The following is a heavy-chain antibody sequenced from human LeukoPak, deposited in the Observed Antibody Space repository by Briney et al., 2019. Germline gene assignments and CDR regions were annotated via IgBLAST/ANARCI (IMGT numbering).Heavy chain of an antibody. V-gene: IGHV1-2*02. CDR2: INPNSGGT. J-gene: IGHJ6*03. CDR3: ARGEDYYYYYMDV. CDR1: GYTFTGYY. Sequence: ASVTVSCKASGYTFTGYYMHWVRQAPGQGLEWMGWINPNSGGTNYAQKFQGRVTMTRDTSISTAYMELSRLRSDDTAVYYCARGEDYYYYYMDVWGKGATVTASS.